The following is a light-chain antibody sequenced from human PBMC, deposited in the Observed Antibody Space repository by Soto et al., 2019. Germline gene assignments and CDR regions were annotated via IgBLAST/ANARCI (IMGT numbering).Light chain of an antibody. Sequence: IVLTQSPGTLSLSPGERATLSCRASQSVSSSYLAWYQQKPGQAPGLLIYGASSRATGIPDRFSGSGSGTDFTLTISRLEPEDFAVYYCQQCGGSPYTFGQGTKLEIK. J-gene: IGKJ2*01. CDR3: QQCGGSPYT. CDR1: QSVSSSY. CDR2: GAS. V-gene: IGKV3-20*01.